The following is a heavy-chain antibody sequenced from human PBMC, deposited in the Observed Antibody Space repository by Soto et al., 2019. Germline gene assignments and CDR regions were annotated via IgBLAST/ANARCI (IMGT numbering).Heavy chain of an antibody. CDR2: ISERCTST. J-gene: IGHJ4*02. Sequence: GWSLRLSCAASGFTFPNYPMGWARQAPREGLEGVSAISERCTSTWYVDAVKGRFTIPRDASENTLYLQMNSLRAEDTAIYYCVKRESSYGAFDYWGQGTLVTVS. CDR1: GFTFPNYP. V-gene: IGHV3-23*01. D-gene: IGHD2-21*01. CDR3: VKRESSYGAFDY.